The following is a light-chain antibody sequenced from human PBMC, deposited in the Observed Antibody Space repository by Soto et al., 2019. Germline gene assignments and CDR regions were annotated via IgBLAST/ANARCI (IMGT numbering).Light chain of an antibody. CDR1: QSLSSN. Sequence: EIVRTQSPATLSVSPGERGNLSCRASQSLSSNLAWYQQKPGQAPRLLVYGASTGATGTPARFSGSGSGTEFTLTISSLQSGDFGVYYCQQYNIWPLSFGPGTKVDV. V-gene: IGKV3-15*01. CDR3: QQYNIWPLS. CDR2: GAS. J-gene: IGKJ3*01.